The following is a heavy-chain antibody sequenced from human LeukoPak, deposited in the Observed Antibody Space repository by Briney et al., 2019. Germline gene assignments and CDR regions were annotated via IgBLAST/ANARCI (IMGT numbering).Heavy chain of an antibody. Sequence: PGRSLRLSRAASGFPFSSYGMHWVRQAPGKGLEWVALIGYDGTNEYYADSVKGRFTISRDNSKNTLYLQMKSLRAEDTAVYYCARDFYCSRTSCYAPSFDYWGQGTLVTVSS. D-gene: IGHD2-2*01. J-gene: IGHJ4*02. CDR3: ARDFYCSRTSCYAPSFDY. V-gene: IGHV3-33*01. CDR2: IGYDGTNE. CDR1: GFPFSSYG.